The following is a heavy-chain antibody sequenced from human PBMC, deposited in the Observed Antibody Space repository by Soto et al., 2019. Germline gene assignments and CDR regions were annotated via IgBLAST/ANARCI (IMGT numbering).Heavy chain of an antibody. D-gene: IGHD6-13*01. CDR2: ISYDGSNK. Sequence: QVQLVESGGGVVQPGRSLRLSCAASGFTFSSYGMHWVRQAPGKGLEWVAVISYDGSNKFYADSVKGRFTISRDNSKNTLYLQMNSLRAGDTAVYYCAKETKGSAAGIDFKHWGQGTLVTVSS. V-gene: IGHV3-30*18. CDR3: AKETKGSAAGIDFKH. J-gene: IGHJ1*01. CDR1: GFTFSSYG.